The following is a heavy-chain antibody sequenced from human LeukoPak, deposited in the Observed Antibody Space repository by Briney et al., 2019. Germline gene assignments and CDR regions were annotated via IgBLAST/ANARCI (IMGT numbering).Heavy chain of an antibody. J-gene: IGHJ5*02. CDR2: IYYSGST. CDR3: ARHVQPDVLLWFGELFPGWFDP. V-gene: IGHV4-59*08. D-gene: IGHD3-10*01. CDR1: GGSISSYY. Sequence: DPSETLSLTCTVSGGSISSYYWSWIRQPPGKGLEWIGYIYYSGSTNYNPSLKSRVTISVDTSKNQFSLKLSSVTAADTAVYYCARHVQPDVLLWFGELFPGWFDPWGQGTLVTVSS.